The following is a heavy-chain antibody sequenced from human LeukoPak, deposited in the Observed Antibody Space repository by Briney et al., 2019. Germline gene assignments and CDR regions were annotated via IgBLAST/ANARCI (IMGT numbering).Heavy chain of an antibody. CDR3: ARDAPYYYDSSGYRLSYFDY. J-gene: IGHJ4*02. V-gene: IGHV3-66*01. Sequence: GGSLRLSCAASGFTVSTNYMSWVRQAPGKGLEWISVIYSGGSTSYADSVKGRFTISRDNSKITLSLQMNSLRAEDTAVYYCARDAPYYYDSSGYRLSYFDYWGQGTLVTVSS. CDR1: GFTVSTNY. CDR2: IYSGGST. D-gene: IGHD3-22*01.